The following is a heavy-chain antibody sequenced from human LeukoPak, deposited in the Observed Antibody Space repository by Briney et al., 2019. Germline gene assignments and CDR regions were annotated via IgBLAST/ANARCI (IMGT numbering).Heavy chain of an antibody. J-gene: IGHJ4*02. Sequence: ASVKVSCKASGYTFTSYEINWVRQATGQGLEWMGWMNPNSGDTAYAQKFQGRITMTRSTSISTAYMELSSLRSEDTAVYYCARGLGTYDSSELTWPMISFWGQGTLVTVSS. CDR3: ARGLGTYDSSELTWPMISF. V-gene: IGHV1-8*01. CDR2: MNPNSGDT. D-gene: IGHD3-22*01. CDR1: GYTFTSYE.